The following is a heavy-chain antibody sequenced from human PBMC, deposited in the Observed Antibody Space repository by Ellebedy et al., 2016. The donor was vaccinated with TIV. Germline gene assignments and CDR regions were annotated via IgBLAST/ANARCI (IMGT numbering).Heavy chain of an antibody. D-gene: IGHD1-26*01. V-gene: IGHV1-2*02. CDR1: GYTFTGYY. CDR3: ARVGWEWELPFDY. J-gene: IGHJ4*02. CDR2: INPNSGGT. Sequence: ASVKVSXXASGYTFTGYYMHWVRQAPGQGLEWMGWINPNSGGTNYAQKFQGRVTMTRDTSISTAYMELSRLRSDDTAVYYCARVGWEWELPFDYWGQGTLVTVSS.